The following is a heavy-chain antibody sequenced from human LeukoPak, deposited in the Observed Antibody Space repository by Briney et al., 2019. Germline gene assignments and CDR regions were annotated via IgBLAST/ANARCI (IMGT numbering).Heavy chain of an antibody. CDR1: GYTFTRYD. D-gene: IGHD3-22*01. CDR2: LNPTSCNT. Sequence: SVKVFCMASGYTFTRYDVNWVRQATGQALEWMGWLNPTSCNTAYAQKFQGRVTITSNTSISTAYMELSSLRSEDTAVYYCARGRSMRYYDSSGYYTTSSEYNWFDPWGQGTLVTVSS. CDR3: ARGRSMRYYDSSGYYTTSSEYNWFDP. J-gene: IGHJ5*02. V-gene: IGHV1-8*03.